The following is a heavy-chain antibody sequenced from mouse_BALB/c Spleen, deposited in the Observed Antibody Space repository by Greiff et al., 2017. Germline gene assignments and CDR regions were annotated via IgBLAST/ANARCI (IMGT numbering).Heavy chain of an antibody. CDR2: IYPGDGDT. V-gene: IGHV1-80*01. D-gene: IGHD2-1*01. CDR3: ARGPSTRSFDY. J-gene: IGHJ2*01. CDR1: GYAFSSYW. Sequence: QVQLQQSGAELVRPGSSVKISCKASGYAFSSYWMNWVKQRPGQGLEWIGQIYPGDGDTNYNGKFKGKATLTADKSSSTAYMQLSSLTSEDSAVYFCARGPSTRSFDYWGQGTTLTVSS.